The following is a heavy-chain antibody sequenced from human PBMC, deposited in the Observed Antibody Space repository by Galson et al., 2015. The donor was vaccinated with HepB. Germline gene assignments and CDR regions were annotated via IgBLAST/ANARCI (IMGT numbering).Heavy chain of an antibody. Sequence: QSGAEVKNPGESLKISCHCSGYIFPNYWIGWVRQMPGKGLEWMGIIYPADSDTRYSPSLQGQVTISVDKSINTAYLQWTSLKASDTAIYYCARQGPRAYDSSSWGYFQHWGQGTLVTVSS. V-gene: IGHV5-51*01. CDR2: IYPADSDT. CDR3: ARQGPRAYDSSSWGYFQH. J-gene: IGHJ1*01. D-gene: IGHD3-22*01. CDR1: GYIFPNYW.